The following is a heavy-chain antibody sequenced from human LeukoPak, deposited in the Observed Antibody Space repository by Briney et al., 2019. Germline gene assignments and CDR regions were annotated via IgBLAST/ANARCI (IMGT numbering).Heavy chain of an antibody. J-gene: IGHJ4*02. Sequence: QPGGSLRLSCAASGFTFRTYSMSWVRQAPGKGLEWVSAIRGSGGDTYYADSVKGRFTISRDNSKDTLSLQMNSLRAEDTAVYYCAKISWDGRGTFDWGQVTLVTVSS. CDR3: AKISWDGRGTFD. CDR1: GFTFRTYS. D-gene: IGHD1-1*01. CDR2: IRGSGGDT. V-gene: IGHV3-23*01.